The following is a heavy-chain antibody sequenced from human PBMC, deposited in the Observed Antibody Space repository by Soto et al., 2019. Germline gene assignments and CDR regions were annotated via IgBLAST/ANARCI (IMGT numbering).Heavy chain of an antibody. CDR2: MNPNSGNT. CDR3: ARDRRRYCSGGSCFDY. Sequence: ASVKGACKASGYTFTIYDINWVRQATGQGLEWMGWMNPNSGNTGYAQKFQGRVTMTRNTSISTAYMELSSLRSEDTAVYYCARDRRRYCSGGSCFDYWGQGTLVTVSS. CDR1: GYTFTIYD. D-gene: IGHD2-15*01. J-gene: IGHJ4*02. V-gene: IGHV1-8*01.